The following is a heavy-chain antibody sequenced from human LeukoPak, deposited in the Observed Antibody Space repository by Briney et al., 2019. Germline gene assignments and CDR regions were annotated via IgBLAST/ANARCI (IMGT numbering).Heavy chain of an antibody. V-gene: IGHV4-34*01. CDR2: INHSGST. CDR3: ARRGYFDY. J-gene: IGHJ4*02. Sequence: SETLSLTCAVYGGSFSGYYWSWIRQPPGKGLEWIGEINHSGSTNYNPSLKSRVTISVDTSKNQFSLKPSSVTAADTAVYYCARRGYFDYWGQGTLVTVSS. CDR1: GGSFSGYY.